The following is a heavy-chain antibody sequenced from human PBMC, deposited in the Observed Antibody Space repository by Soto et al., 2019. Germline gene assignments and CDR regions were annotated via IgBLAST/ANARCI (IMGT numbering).Heavy chain of an antibody. CDR1: GGYSRSSSDY. J-gene: IGHJ4*02. Sequence: SETQSLTCTVAGGYSRSSSDYWGCIRQPPGKGLEWIGSIYYSGSTYYNPSLKSRVTISVDTSKNQFSLKLSSVTAADTAVYYCARGITYGDYDSYYFDYWGQGTLVT. V-gene: IGHV4-39*01. CDR3: ARGITYGDYDSYYFDY. CDR2: IYYSGST. D-gene: IGHD4-17*01.